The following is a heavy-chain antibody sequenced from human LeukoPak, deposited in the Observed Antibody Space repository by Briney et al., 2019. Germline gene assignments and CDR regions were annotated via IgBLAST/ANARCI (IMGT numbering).Heavy chain of an antibody. CDR3: ARGIVVVVGASDHFDY. J-gene: IGHJ4*02. D-gene: IGHD2-15*01. Sequence: GGSLRLSCVASGFTFSTYWMNWVRQAPGKGLERVGTISPDGSGKYYVDSVKGRVTISRDNAKTSLYLQINSLRADDTALYFCARGIVVVVGASDHFDYWGQGTLITVSS. CDR1: GFTFSTYW. CDR2: ISPDGSGK. V-gene: IGHV3-7*01.